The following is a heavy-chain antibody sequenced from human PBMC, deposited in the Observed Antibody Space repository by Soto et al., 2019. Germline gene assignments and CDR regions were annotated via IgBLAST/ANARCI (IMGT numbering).Heavy chain of an antibody. J-gene: IGHJ6*02. D-gene: IGHD6-6*01. Sequence: SVKVSCKASGGTFSSYAISWVRQAPGQGLEWMGGIIPIFGTANYAQKFQGRVTITADESTSTAYMELSSLRSEDTAVYYCARGGKYSSSYVAYYYYYGMDVWGQGTTVTVSS. CDR3: ARGGKYSSSYVAYYYYYGMDV. V-gene: IGHV1-69*13. CDR2: IIPIFGTA. CDR1: GGTFSSYA.